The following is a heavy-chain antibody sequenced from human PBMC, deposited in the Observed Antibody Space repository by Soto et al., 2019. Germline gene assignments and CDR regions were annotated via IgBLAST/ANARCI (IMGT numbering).Heavy chain of an antibody. J-gene: IGHJ4*02. CDR2: ISTDKGNT. V-gene: IGHV1-18*01. Sequence: QVQMLQSGPEVKKPGASVKVSCKTSGYTFTSFGISWVRHAPGQGVEWMGWISTDKGNTNYAQKFQGRVTMTTDTSMSTAYMELRSLRSDDTAVYYCATRSPAFDYWGQGTLVTVSS. CDR3: ATRSPAFDY. CDR1: GYTFTSFG.